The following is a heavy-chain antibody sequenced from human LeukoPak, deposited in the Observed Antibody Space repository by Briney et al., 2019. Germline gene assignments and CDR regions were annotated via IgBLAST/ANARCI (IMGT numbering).Heavy chain of an antibody. J-gene: IGHJ4*02. CDR3: AGMTTVIRGRRFDS. V-gene: IGHV4-38-2*01. Sequence: PSQTLCLTCSVSGYFINRAYYRGWIRQPPRNCLEWIENLFPGLSTKHNPSLKGRVTIFLDTSKNIFSLRLTSVTAADTALYFCAGMTTVIRGRRFDSWGQGALVTVSS. D-gene: IGHD4-23*01. CDR2: LFPGLST. CDR1: GYFINRAYY.